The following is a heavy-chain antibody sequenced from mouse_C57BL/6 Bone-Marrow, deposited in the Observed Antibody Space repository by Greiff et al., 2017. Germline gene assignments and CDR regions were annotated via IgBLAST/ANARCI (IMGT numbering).Heavy chain of an antibody. D-gene: IGHD3-3*01. V-gene: IGHV1-55*01. Sequence: QVQLQQPGAELVKPGASVKMSCKASGYTFTSYWITWVKQRPGQGLEWIGDIYPGSGSTNYNEKFKSKATLTVDTSSSTAYMQLSSLTSDDYAVYCCARDTSWVAGVWGTGTTVTVSS. CDR3: ARDTSWVAGV. CDR1: GYTFTSYW. J-gene: IGHJ1*03. CDR2: IYPGSGST.